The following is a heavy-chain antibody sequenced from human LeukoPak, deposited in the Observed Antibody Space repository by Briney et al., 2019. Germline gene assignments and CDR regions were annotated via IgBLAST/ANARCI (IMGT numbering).Heavy chain of an antibody. Sequence: SETLSLTCTVSGGSISSSSYYWSWIRQPPGKGLEWIGEINHSGSTNYNPSLKSRVTISVDTSKNQFSLKLSSVTAADTAVYYCAREFQQWPLSYYYYYMDVWGKGTTVTISS. CDR3: AREFQQWPLSYYYYYMDV. V-gene: IGHV4-39*07. CDR1: GGSISSSSYY. J-gene: IGHJ6*03. D-gene: IGHD6-19*01. CDR2: INHSGST.